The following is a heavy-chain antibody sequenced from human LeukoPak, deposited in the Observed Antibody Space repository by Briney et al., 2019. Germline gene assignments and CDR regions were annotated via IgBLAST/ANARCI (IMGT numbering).Heavy chain of an antibody. CDR3: ARGRAGRGYYYMDV. Sequence: SETLSLTCTVSGGSISSYYWNWIRQPPGKVLEWIGYIYYSGTTNYNPSLKSRVSMSVDTSKNQFSLKLSSVTAADTAVYYCARGRAGRGYYYMDVWGKGTTVTVSS. D-gene: IGHD6-19*01. CDR1: GGSISSYY. V-gene: IGHV4-59*12. J-gene: IGHJ6*03. CDR2: IYYSGTT.